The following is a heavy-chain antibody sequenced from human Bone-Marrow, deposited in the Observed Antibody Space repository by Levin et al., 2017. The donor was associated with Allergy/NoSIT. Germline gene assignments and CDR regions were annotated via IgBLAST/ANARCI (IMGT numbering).Heavy chain of an antibody. CDR1: GFNFSTYN. J-gene: IGHJ6*02. V-gene: IGHV3-21*01. D-gene: IGHD4-17*01. CDR3: AKDRTYGILWNYGMDV. CDR2: ITRSSDYM. Sequence: PGESLKISCAASGFNFSTYNMNWVRQAPGKGLEWVSSITRSSDYMYYADSVKGRFTISRDNAKNSLFLQMNSLRVDDTAVYYRAKDRTYGILWNYGMDVWGQGTTVTVSS.